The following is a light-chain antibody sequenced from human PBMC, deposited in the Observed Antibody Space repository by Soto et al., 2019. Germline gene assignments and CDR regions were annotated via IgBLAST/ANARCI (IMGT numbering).Light chain of an antibody. CDR2: GAS. CDR3: QQYGSSIT. Sequence: EIVMTQSPGTLSVSPGERATLSCRASQSVSSNLAWYQQKPGQAPRLLIYGASSRATGIPDRFSGSGSGTDFTLTINRLEPEDFAVYYCQQYGSSITFGQGTRLEIK. J-gene: IGKJ5*01. CDR1: QSVSSN. V-gene: IGKV3-20*01.